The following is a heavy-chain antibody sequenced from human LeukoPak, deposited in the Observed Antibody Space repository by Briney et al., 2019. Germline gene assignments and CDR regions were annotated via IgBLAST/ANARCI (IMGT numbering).Heavy chain of an antibody. CDR3: ARAQPDIVVVVSANDY. D-gene: IGHD2-15*01. CDR2: IGAYNGNT. CDR1: GYTFTSYG. Sequence: ASVKVSCKASGYTFTSYGITWVRQAPGQGHEWMGWIGAYNGNTNYAQKFQGRVTMTTDTSTSTAYMELRSLRSDDTAVYYCARAQPDIVVVVSANDYWGQGTLVTVSS. V-gene: IGHV1-18*01. J-gene: IGHJ4*02.